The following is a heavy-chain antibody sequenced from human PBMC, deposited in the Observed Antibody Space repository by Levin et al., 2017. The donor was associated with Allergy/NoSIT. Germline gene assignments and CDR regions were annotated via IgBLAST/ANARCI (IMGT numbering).Heavy chain of an antibody. CDR2: IYSGGST. Sequence: ETLSLTCAASGFTVSSNYMSWVRQAPGKGLEWVSVIYSGGSTYYADSVKGRFTISRDNSKNTLYLQMNSLRAEDTAVYYCARDLFTAINSYWGQGTLVTVSS. D-gene: IGHD5-18*01. CDR3: ARDLFTAINSY. J-gene: IGHJ4*02. V-gene: IGHV3-66*01. CDR1: GFTVSSNY.